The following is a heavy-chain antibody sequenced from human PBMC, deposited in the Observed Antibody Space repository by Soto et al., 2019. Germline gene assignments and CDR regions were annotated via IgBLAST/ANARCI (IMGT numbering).Heavy chain of an antibody. J-gene: IGHJ5*02. CDR3: ARELPPDL. V-gene: IGHV3-53*01. D-gene: IGHD2-15*01. CDR2: IWSAGLT. CDR1: GFTVSSKY. Sequence: PGGSLRLSCAASGFTVSSKYMNWVRQAPGKGLEWVSIIWSAGLTYYADSVRGRFTISRDISKNILFLQMNNLGAEDSAIYYCARELPPDLWGQGTLVTVSS.